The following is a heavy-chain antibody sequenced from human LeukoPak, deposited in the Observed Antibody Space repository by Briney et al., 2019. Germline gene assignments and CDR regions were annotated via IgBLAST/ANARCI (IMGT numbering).Heavy chain of an antibody. CDR1: GFSFSSYW. CDR3: ARDPRVGYCSGSTCQGGYNYFDP. CDR2: IKQDGSEK. Sequence: GGSLRLSCAASGFSFSSYWMNWVRQTPGEGLEWVANIKQDGSEKDYVDSVRGRFTISRDNAKNSLYLQMNSLRAEDTAVYYCARDPRVGYCSGSTCQGGYNYFDPWGQGTLVTVTS. J-gene: IGHJ5*02. D-gene: IGHD2-15*01. V-gene: IGHV3-7*01.